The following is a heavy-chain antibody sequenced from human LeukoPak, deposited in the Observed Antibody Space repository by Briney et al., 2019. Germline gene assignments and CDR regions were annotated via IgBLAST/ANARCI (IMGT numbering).Heavy chain of an antibody. V-gene: IGHV4-30-2*01. Sequence: SETLSLTCAVSGGSISSGGYSWSWIRQPPGKGLEWIGYIYHSGSTYYNPSLKSRVTISVDRSKNQFSLKLSSVTAADTAVYYCARGMGAAGEYLEYWGQGTLVTVSS. CDR3: ARGMGAAGEYLEY. CDR1: GGSISSGGYS. CDR2: IYHSGST. D-gene: IGHD6-13*01. J-gene: IGHJ4*02.